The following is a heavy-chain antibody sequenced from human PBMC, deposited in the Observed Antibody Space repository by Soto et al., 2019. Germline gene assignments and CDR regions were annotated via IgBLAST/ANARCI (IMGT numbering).Heavy chain of an antibody. V-gene: IGHV4-30-4*01. Sequence: SETLSLTCTVSGGSISSGDYYWSWIRQPPGKGLEWIGYIYYSGSTYYHPSLQSRVTISVDTSKNQFSLKLSSMTAADTAVYYCARDRGGYVRPGYHYGLDVWGQGTTVTVSS. J-gene: IGHJ6*02. CDR3: ARDRGGYVRPGYHYGLDV. CDR2: IYYSGST. D-gene: IGHD5-12*01. CDR1: GGSISSGDYY.